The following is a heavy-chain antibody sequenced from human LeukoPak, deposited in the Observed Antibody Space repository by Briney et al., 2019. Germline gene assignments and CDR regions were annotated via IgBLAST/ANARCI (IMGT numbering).Heavy chain of an antibody. J-gene: IGHJ1*01. D-gene: IGHD6-13*01. Sequence: GGSLGLSCAASGFTFSSYWMHWVRQAPGKGLVWVSSISSSSSYIYYADSVKGRFTISRDNAKNSLYLQMNSLRAEDTAVYYCARSRIAAAGEYFQHWGQGTLVTVSS. CDR1: GFTFSSYW. V-gene: IGHV3-21*01. CDR3: ARSRIAAAGEYFQH. CDR2: ISSSSSYI.